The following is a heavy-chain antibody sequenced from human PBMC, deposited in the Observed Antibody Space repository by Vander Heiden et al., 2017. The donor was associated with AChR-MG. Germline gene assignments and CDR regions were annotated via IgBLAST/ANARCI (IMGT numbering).Heavy chain of an antibody. CDR2: ISSGSGTI. V-gene: IGHV3-48*02. J-gene: IGHJ4*02. CDR3: VRKGSGSGDY. CDR1: GFTFRTYS. D-gene: IGHD1-26*01. Sequence: EVQLVESGGGLVQPGGSLRLPCAASGFTFRTYSMKWVRRAPGGGLGWVSYISSGSGTISYADSVKGRFTISRDNAKNSLYLQMNSLRDDDTAVYYCVRKGSGSGDYWGQGTQVTVSS.